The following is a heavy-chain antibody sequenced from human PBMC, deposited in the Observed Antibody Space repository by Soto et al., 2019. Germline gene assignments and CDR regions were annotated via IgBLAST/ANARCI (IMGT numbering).Heavy chain of an antibody. J-gene: IGHJ5*02. CDR3: ARGAYGSGSYYWFDP. D-gene: IGHD3-10*01. CDR2: IYPGDSDT. CDR1: GYSFTSYW. V-gene: IGHV5-51*01. Sequence: GESLKISCKGSGYSFTSYWIGWVRQMPGKGLEWMGIIYPGDSDTRYSPSFQGQVIISADKSISTAYLQWSSLKASDTAMYYCARGAYGSGSYYWFDPWGQGTLVTVSS.